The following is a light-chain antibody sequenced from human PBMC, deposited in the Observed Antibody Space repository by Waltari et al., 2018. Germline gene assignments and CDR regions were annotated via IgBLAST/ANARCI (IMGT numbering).Light chain of an antibody. Sequence: DIQMTQSPSSLSASVGDRVTITCRASQGISSSVAWYQQKAGEAPNLLLYTASRLDSVVPSRFSGSGSETDYTLTISNLQPEDFATYYCQQYYIFPFTFGGGTKVDI. CDR3: QQYYIFPFT. CDR2: TAS. J-gene: IGKJ4*01. V-gene: IGKV1-NL1*01. CDR1: QGISSS.